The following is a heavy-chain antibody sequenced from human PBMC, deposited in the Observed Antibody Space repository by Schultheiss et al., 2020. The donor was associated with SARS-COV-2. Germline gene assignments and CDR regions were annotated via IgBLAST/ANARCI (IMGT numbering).Heavy chain of an antibody. Sequence: GESLKISCKGSGYSFTSYWISWVRQMPGKGLEWMGIIYPGDSDTRYSPSFQGQVTISADKSISTAYLQWSSLKASDTAMYYCARLGGYSYQGASYFDYWGQGTLVTVSS. CDR2: IYPGDSDT. D-gene: IGHD5-18*01. V-gene: IGHV5-51*01. CDR3: ARLGGYSYQGASYFDY. J-gene: IGHJ4*02. CDR1: GYSFTSYW.